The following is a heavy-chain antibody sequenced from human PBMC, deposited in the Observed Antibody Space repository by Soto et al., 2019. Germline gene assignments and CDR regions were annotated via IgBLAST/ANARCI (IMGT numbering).Heavy chain of an antibody. CDR2: FYYSGST. CDR1: GGSIGSSSYY. Sequence: PSETLSLTCTVSGGSIGSSSYYWGWIRQPPGKGLEWIGTFYYSGSTYYNPSLKSRVTISVDTSKNQFSLKLSSVTAADTAVYYCARQSGYSYGEFFDYWGQGTLVTVSS. J-gene: IGHJ4*02. CDR3: ARQSGYSYGEFFDY. D-gene: IGHD5-18*01. V-gene: IGHV4-39*01.